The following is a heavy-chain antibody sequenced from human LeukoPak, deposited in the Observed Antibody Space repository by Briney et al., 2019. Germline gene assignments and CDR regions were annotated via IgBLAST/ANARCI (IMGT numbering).Heavy chain of an antibody. Sequence: SETLSLTCTVSGGSISSSSYYWGWIRQPPGKGLEWIGSIYYSGNTYYNPSLKSRVTISVDTSKNQFSLKLSSVTAADTAVYYCASEKGGRYYGSGSYIVYWGQGTLVTVSS. D-gene: IGHD3-10*01. V-gene: IGHV4-39*07. CDR1: GGSISSSSYY. J-gene: IGHJ4*02. CDR3: ASEKGGRYYGSGSYIVY. CDR2: IYYSGNT.